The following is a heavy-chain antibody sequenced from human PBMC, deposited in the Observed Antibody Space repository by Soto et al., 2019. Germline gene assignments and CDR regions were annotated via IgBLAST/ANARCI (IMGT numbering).Heavy chain of an antibody. V-gene: IGHV3-23*01. CDR2: ISGSGDST. Sequence: EVQLLESGGGLVQPGGSLRLSCAASGFTFSSYAMRWVRQAPVKGLEWVSAISGSGDSTYYADSVKGRFTISRDNSKNTLYLQMNSLRAEDTAVYYCARWGSGSYYDYWGQGTLVTVSS. CDR1: GFTFSSYA. D-gene: IGHD1-26*01. CDR3: ARWGSGSYYDY. J-gene: IGHJ4*02.